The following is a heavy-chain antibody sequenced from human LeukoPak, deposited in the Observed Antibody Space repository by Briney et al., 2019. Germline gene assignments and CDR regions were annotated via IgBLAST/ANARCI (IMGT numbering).Heavy chain of an antibody. CDR3: ASEDRYDTGGYLVLFDY. J-gene: IGHJ4*02. CDR2: IYYSGST. Sequence: PSETLSLTCAVSGGSISSSSYYWGWIRQPPGKGLEWIGSIYYSGSTYYNPSLKSRVTISVDTSKNQFSLKLSSVTAADTAVYYCASEDRYDTGGYLVLFDYWGQGTLVTVSS. V-gene: IGHV4-39*01. CDR1: GGSISSSSYY. D-gene: IGHD3-22*01.